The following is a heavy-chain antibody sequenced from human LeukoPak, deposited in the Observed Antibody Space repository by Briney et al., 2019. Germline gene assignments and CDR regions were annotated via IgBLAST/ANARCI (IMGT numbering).Heavy chain of an antibody. D-gene: IGHD5-24*01. CDR3: ARAEMATIFH. CDR2: IYSGGST. Sequence: GGSPRLSCAASGFTVSSNYMSWVRQAPGKGLEWVSVIYSGGSTYYADSVKGRFTISRDDSKNTLYLQMNSLRAEDTAVYYCARAEMATIFHWGQGTLVTVSS. J-gene: IGHJ4*02. CDR1: GFTVSSNY. V-gene: IGHV3-53*01.